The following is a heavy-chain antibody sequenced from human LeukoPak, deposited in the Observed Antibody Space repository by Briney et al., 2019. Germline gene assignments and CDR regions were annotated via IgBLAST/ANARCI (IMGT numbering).Heavy chain of an antibody. CDR1: GFSFSSYG. J-gene: IGHJ6*02. V-gene: IGHV3-33*01. D-gene: IGHD4-17*01. Sequence: QTGGSLRLSCAASGFSFSSYGMHWVRQAPGKGLEWVAVIWYDGSKKYYADSVKGRFIISRDNSRNTLYLQMNSLRVEDTTVYYCARAEYGDSYYYYGMDVWGQGTTVTVSS. CDR3: ARAEYGDSYYYYGMDV. CDR2: IWYDGSKK.